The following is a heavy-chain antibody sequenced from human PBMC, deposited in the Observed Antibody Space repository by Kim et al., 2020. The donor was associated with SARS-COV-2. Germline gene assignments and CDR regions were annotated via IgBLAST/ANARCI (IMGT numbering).Heavy chain of an antibody. CDR2: ISSNGGST. Sequence: GGSLRLSCSASGFTFSSYPMHWVRQAPGKGLEYVSAISSNGGSTYYADSVKGRFTISRDNSKNTLYLQMSSLRAEDTAVYYCVKPSSSGWYKVAFDIWGQGTMVTVSS. D-gene: IGHD6-19*01. CDR3: VKPSSSGWYKVAFDI. V-gene: IGHV3-64D*06. CDR1: GFTFSSYP. J-gene: IGHJ3*02.